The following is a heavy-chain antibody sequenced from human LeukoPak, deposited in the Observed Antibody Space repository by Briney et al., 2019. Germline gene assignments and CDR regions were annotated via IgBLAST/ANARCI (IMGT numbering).Heavy chain of an antibody. J-gene: IGHJ6*02. CDR2: SSGSGVST. V-gene: IGHV3-23*01. Sequence: GGSLRLSCAASGFTFSSYAMSWVRQAPGKGLEWVSGSSGSGVSTFYADSVKGRFTISRDNSKNTLYLQMNSLGAEDTAEYYCAKGRSPDHYGMDVWGQGTTVTVSS. CDR1: GFTFSSYA. CDR3: AKGRSPDHYGMDV.